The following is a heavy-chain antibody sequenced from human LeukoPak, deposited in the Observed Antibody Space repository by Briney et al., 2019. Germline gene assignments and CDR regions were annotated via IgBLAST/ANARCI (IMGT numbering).Heavy chain of an antibody. J-gene: IGHJ4*02. CDR3: ARDGGSDQYYFDN. Sequence: NPSETLSLTCGVSGASISRPYWWSWVRQPPGKGLEWIAEISHSGTTHYNPSLKSRVIISVDKSKNQVFLKLNSVTAADTAMYYCARDGGSDQYYFDNWGQGTLVTVSS. CDR1: GASISRPYW. D-gene: IGHD6-19*01. V-gene: IGHV4-4*02. CDR2: ISHSGTT.